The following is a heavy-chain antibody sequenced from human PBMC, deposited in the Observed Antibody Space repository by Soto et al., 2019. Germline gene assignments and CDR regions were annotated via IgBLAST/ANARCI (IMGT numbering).Heavy chain of an antibody. CDR1: GFKLERYN. D-gene: IGHD5-12*01. CDR2: ISSSSTSI. V-gene: IGHV3-48*01. Sequence: GGSLRLSCAPSGFKLERYNMNWVRQAPGKGLEWVSYISSSSTSISYTPSVRGRFTISRDNAKNSLYLQMNSLRAEDTAVYYCARADSGYAHGYYYYGMDVWGQGTTVTVSS. J-gene: IGHJ6*02. CDR3: ARADSGYAHGYYYYGMDV.